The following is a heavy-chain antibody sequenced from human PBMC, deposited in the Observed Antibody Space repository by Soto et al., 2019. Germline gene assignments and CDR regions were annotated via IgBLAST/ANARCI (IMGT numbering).Heavy chain of an antibody. CDR1: GYTFTSYD. Sequence: ASVKVSCKASGYTFTSYDINWVRQATGQGLEWMGWMNPNSGNTGYAQKFQGRVTMTRNTSISTAYMELSSLRSEDTAVYYCARDITIFGVVSQPWGQGNLVTVSS. CDR2: MNPNSGNT. V-gene: IGHV1-8*01. J-gene: IGHJ5*02. CDR3: ARDITIFGVVSQP. D-gene: IGHD3-3*01.